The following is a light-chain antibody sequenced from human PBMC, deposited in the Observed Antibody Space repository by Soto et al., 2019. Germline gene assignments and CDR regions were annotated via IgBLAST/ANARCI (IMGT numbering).Light chain of an antibody. CDR2: DAS. CDR1: QSISTY. CDR3: QQYKSYVLT. Sequence: DTQMTQSPSTLSASVGDRVTITCRASQSISTYLAWYQQKPGKALKLLMYDASSLESGGASRFSGSGSGTEFTLTISSLQPDDFATYYCQQYKSYVLTFGQGPKVEIK. V-gene: IGKV1-5*01. J-gene: IGKJ1*01.